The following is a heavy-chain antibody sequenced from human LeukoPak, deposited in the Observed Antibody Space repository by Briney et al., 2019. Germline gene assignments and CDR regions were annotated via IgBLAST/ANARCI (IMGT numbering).Heavy chain of an antibody. CDR2: IRYDGSNK. V-gene: IGHV3-30*02. CDR1: GFTFSSYG. Sequence: GGSLRLSCAASGFTFSSYGMHRVRQAPGKGLEWVAFIRYDGSNKFYADSVRGRFTISRDNSKNTLYLQMNSLRVEDTAVYYCAKDLYGSGSYQIRLFDYWGQGTLVTVSS. CDR3: AKDLYGSGSYQIRLFDY. J-gene: IGHJ4*02. D-gene: IGHD3-10*01.